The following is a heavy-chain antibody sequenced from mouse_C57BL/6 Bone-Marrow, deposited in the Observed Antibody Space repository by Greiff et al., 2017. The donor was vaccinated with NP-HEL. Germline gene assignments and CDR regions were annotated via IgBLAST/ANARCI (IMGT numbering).Heavy chain of an antibody. D-gene: IGHD1-1*01. CDR2: IDPETGGT. J-gene: IGHJ4*01. CDR3: TSPTVDYAMDY. Sequence: VQGVESGAELVRPGASVTLSCKASGYTFTDYEMHWVKQTPVHGLEWIGAIDPETGGTAYNQKFKGKAILTADKSSSTAYMELRSLTSEDSAVYYCTSPTVDYAMDYWGQGTSVTVSS. CDR1: GYTFTDYE. V-gene: IGHV1-15*01.